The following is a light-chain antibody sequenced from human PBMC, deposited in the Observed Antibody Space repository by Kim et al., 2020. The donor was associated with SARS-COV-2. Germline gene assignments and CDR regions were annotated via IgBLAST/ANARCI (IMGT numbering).Light chain of an antibody. Sequence: SLSPGKRATLSYRASQSGSSRFLAWYQQKPGQPPRLLSYAASSRATGIPDRFSGSGSGTDFTLTITRLEPEDFAVYYCQQYVSSHSFGKGTKLEI. CDR1: QSGSSRF. CDR2: AAS. V-gene: IGKV3-20*01. CDR3: QQYVSSHS. J-gene: IGKJ2*03.